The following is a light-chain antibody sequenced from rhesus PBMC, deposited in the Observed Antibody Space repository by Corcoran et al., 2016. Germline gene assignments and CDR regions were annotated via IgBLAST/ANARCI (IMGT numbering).Light chain of an antibody. J-gene: IGKJ4*01. V-gene: IGKV3-24*01. Sequence: EIVMTQSPATLSLSPGERATLSCRASQSVSSNLAWYQQKPGQAPRLLIYGAVSRATGIPDKFSGSGSGADFTLTISSLEPEDVAVYYCLQHSNWPLTFGGGTKVELK. CDR2: GAV. CDR3: LQHSNWPLT. CDR1: QSVSSN.